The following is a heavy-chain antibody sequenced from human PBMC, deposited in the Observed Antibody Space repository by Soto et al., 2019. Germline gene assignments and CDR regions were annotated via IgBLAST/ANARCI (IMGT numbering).Heavy chain of an antibody. Sequence: QVQLVQSGAEVKKPGSSVKVSCKASGGTFSNYAFSWVRQAPGQGLEWLGGIMPIFGRADYAQKFRGRVTITADEATTTAHMELSSLRSEDTAVYYGASWLKEAGIGGNYDYRMDVWGQGTTVTVSS. CDR2: IMPIFGRA. J-gene: IGHJ6*02. D-gene: IGHD6-19*01. CDR1: GGTFSNYA. CDR3: ASWLKEAGIGGNYDYRMDV. V-gene: IGHV1-69*12.